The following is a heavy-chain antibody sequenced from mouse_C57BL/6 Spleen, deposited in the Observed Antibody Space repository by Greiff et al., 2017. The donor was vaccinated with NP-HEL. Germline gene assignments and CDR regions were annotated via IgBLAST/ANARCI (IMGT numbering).Heavy chain of an antibody. CDR3: ARSGYGNYWCAY. V-gene: IGHV1-69*01. CDR2: IDPSDSYT. J-gene: IGHJ3*01. D-gene: IGHD2-10*02. CDR1: GYTFTSYW. Sequence: QVKLQQPGAELVMPGASVTLSCKASGYTFTSYWMHWVKPRPGRGLAWIGEIDPSDSYTNYNQKFKGKSTLTVDKSSSTAYMQLSSLTSEDTAVYYCARSGYGNYWCAYWGQGTLVTVSA.